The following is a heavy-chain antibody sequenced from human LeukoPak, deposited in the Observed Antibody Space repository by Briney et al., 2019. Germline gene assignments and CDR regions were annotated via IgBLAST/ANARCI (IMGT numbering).Heavy chain of an antibody. CDR1: GGTFSSYA. Sequence: SVKVSCKASGGTFSSYAISWVRQAPGQGLEWMGGIIPIFGTANYAQKFQGRVTITADKSTSTAYMELSSLRSEDTAVYYCASSSGDSSGYYSSNWFDPWGQGTLVTVSS. D-gene: IGHD3-22*01. CDR2: IIPIFGTA. J-gene: IGHJ5*02. V-gene: IGHV1-69*06. CDR3: ASSSGDSSGYYSSNWFDP.